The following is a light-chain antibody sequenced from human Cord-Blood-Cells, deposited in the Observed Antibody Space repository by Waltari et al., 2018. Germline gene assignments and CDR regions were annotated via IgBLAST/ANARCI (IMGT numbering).Light chain of an antibody. V-gene: IGKV1-27*01. Sequence: DIQMTQSPSSLSASVGDRVTITCRASQCISNYLAWYQQKPGKVPKLLIYAASTLQSGVPSLFSGSVSGTDFTLTISSLQPEDVATYYCQKYNSALWTFGQGTKVEIK. CDR1: QCISNY. CDR2: AAS. CDR3: QKYNSALWT. J-gene: IGKJ1*01.